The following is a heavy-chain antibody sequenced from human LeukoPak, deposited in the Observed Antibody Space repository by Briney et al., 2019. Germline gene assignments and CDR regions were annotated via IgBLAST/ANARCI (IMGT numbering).Heavy chain of an antibody. J-gene: IGHJ3*02. CDR1: GFTLSSYW. D-gene: IGHD3-10*01. V-gene: IGHV3-7*03. Sequence: GGSLRLSCAASGFTLSSYWMSWVRQAPGKGLEWVANIKEDGSEKYYVDSVRGRFTISRDNAQNSVYLHMNSLTAEDTALYYCARDWVAGVPFDAFDIWGQGTMVSVSS. CDR3: ARDWVAGVPFDAFDI. CDR2: IKEDGSEK.